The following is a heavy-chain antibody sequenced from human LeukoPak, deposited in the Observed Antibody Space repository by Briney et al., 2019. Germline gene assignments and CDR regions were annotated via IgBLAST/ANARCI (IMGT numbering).Heavy chain of an antibody. Sequence: PAGSLRLSCAASGFTFSSADMHWVRQTPGKGLEWVSDIGTAGDTYYPVSVKGRFTISRENAKNSLYLQMNNLRVGDTAVYYCARAPPGGNVVLDSGGQGTLVTVSS. D-gene: IGHD4-23*01. V-gene: IGHV3-13*04. CDR1: GFTFSSAD. CDR2: IGTAGDT. CDR3: ARAPPGGNVVLDS. J-gene: IGHJ4*02.